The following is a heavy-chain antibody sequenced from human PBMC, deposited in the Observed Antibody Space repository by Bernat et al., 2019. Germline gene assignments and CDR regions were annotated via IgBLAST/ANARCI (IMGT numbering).Heavy chain of an antibody. CDR3: STGGYFLDY. V-gene: IGHV3-15*07. D-gene: IGHD1-26*01. CDR1: GFTFSNAW. CDR2: IKSKADGGTT. J-gene: IGHJ4*02. Sequence: EVQLVESGGGLVRPGGSLRLSCAGSGFTFSNAWMNWVRQAPGWGLEWVARIKSKADGGTTDYAAPVKGRFTISRDDSKNTVYVQMNSLKTEDTAVYYCSTGGYFLDYWGQGTLVTVSS.